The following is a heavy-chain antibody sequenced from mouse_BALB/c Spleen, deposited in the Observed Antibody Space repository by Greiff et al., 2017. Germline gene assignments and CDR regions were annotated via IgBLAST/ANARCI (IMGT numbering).Heavy chain of an antibody. V-gene: IGHV5-12-2*01. CDR2: ISNGGGST. Sequence: EVKLVESGGGLVQPGGSLKLSCAASGFTFSSYTMSWVRQTPEKRLEWVAYISNGGGSTYYPDTVKGRFTISRDNAKNTLYLQMSSLKSEDTAMYYCARDRGEKDFDYWGQGTTLTVSS. CDR1: GFTFSSYT. J-gene: IGHJ2*01. CDR3: ARDRGEKDFDY.